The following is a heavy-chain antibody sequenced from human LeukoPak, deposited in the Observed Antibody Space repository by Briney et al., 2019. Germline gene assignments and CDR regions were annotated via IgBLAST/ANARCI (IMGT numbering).Heavy chain of an antibody. Sequence: PGGSLRLSCLASGFTFNSYNMNWVRQAPGKGLEWVSVIYSGGSTYYADSVKGRFTISRDNSKNTLYLQMNSLRAEDTAVYYCARGITIFGVAYPASGAVDYWGQGTLVTVSS. CDR3: ARGITIFGVAYPASGAVDY. J-gene: IGHJ4*02. D-gene: IGHD3-3*01. CDR1: GFTFNSYN. CDR2: IYSGGST. V-gene: IGHV3-66*02.